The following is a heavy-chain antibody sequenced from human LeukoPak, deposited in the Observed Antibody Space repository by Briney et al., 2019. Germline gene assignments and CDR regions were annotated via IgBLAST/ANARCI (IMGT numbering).Heavy chain of an antibody. J-gene: IGHJ4*02. D-gene: IGHD6-6*01. CDR3: ARDYKSIAARPAVGY. CDR1: GFTFSSYA. Sequence: GRSLRLSCAASGFTFSSYAMHWVRQAPAKGLEWVAVISYDGSNKYYADSVKGRFTISRDNSKNTLYLQMNSLRAEDTAVYYCARDYKSIAARPAVGYWGQGTLVTVSS. CDR2: ISYDGSNK. V-gene: IGHV3-30-3*01.